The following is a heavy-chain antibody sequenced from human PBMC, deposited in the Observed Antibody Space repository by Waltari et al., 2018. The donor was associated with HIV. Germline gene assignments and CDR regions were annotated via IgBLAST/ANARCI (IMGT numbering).Heavy chain of an antibody. CDR2: IYPHAGRV. CDR3: ARRPDYGGDWFDS. D-gene: IGHD3-10*01. V-gene: IGHV5-51*03. Sequence: EVRLVQSGAVIKRPGDSLKISCKASGYTFTSYWIGWVGQTAGRGLEWIGVIYPHAGRVQYNPSFHGRGDISTDWSTRTAYLEWRSLTALDTGVYYCARRPDYGGDWFDSWGQGSLVSVSS. J-gene: IGHJ5*01. CDR1: GYTFTSYW.